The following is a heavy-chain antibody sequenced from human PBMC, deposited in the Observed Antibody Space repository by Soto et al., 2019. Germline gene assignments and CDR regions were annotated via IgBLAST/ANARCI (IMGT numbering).Heavy chain of an antibody. Sequence: SETLSLTCTVSGGSISSYYWTWIRQHPGKGLEWIGYIYYTENTYYNPSLKSRVSISVDTSKNQFSLKLSSVTAADTAVYYCARRSGVVATDPFDYWAREPWSPSPQ. J-gene: IGHJ4*02. CDR3: ARRSGVVATDPFDY. V-gene: IGHV4-59*08. CDR2: IYYTENT. CDR1: GGSISSYY. D-gene: IGHD2-21*01.